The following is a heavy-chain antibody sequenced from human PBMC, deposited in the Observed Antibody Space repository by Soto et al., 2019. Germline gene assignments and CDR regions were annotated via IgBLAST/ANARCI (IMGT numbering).Heavy chain of an antibody. D-gene: IGHD6-13*01. Sequence: GGSLRLSCAASGFTFSSYGMHWVRQAPGKGLEWVAVIWYDGSNKYYADSVKGRFTISRDNSNNTLYLQMNSLRAEDTAVYYCARDKAVGSSSWHYYYYMDVWGKGTTVTVSS. J-gene: IGHJ6*03. CDR2: IWYDGSNK. V-gene: IGHV3-33*01. CDR3: ARDKAVGSSSWHYYYYMDV. CDR1: GFTFSSYG.